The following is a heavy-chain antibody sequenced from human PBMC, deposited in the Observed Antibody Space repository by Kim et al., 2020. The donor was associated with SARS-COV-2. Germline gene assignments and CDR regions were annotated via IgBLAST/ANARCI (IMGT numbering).Heavy chain of an antibody. V-gene: IGHV6-1*01. Sequence: QTLSLTCAISGDSVSSISAAWHWIRQSPSRGLEWLGRTYYRSKWYNNYAVSVTSRITIIADTSKNQFSLQLNSVTPEDTAVYYCARGAHNSAWLWGQGTLVTVSS. CDR3: ARGAHNSAWL. CDR2: TYYRSKWYN. D-gene: IGHD6-19*01. CDR1: GDSVSSISAA. J-gene: IGHJ4*02.